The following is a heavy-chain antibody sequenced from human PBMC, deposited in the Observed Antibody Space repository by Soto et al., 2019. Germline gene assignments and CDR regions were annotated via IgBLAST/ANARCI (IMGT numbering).Heavy chain of an antibody. D-gene: IGHD3-3*01. CDR1: GGGISSYS. CDR3: ARGYNDFWSGYFTWFDP. V-gene: IGHV4-59*01. Sequence: XXPLSLACPVSGGGISSYSWGWIPQPPGKGLDWIGYIYSSASTNYNPSLKSRVTISLDTSKNQFSLKLSSVTAADKAVYYCARGYNDFWSGYFTWFDPWGQGTLVTVSS. J-gene: IGHJ5*02. CDR2: IYSSAST.